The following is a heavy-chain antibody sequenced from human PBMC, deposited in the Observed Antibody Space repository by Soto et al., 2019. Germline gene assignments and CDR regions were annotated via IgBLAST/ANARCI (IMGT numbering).Heavy chain of an antibody. V-gene: IGHV4-59*08. J-gene: IGHJ6*03. CDR1: GGSIGIYY. Sequence: ASETLSLTCTVSGGSIGIYYWSWIRQPPGKGLEWIGYIYYIGSTKYNPSLKSRVTISVDSSKNQFSLKLNSVTAADTAVYYCARQLNYYGSGSNHHYYMDVWGKGTTVTLSS. CDR3: ARQLNYYGSGSNHHYYMDV. D-gene: IGHD3-10*01. CDR2: IYYIGST.